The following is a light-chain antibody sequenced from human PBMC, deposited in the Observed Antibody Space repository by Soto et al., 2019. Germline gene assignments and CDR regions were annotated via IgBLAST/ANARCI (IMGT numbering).Light chain of an antibody. V-gene: IGLV2-18*02. CDR3: PSFTASPTCI. Sequence: QSVLTQPPSVSGSPGQSVTISCTGTSSDIGSYDRVSWYQQPPGTAPRLMIYEVSNRPSGVPDRFSGSKSGNTASLTISGLQPEDETDYYCPSFTASPTCIFGPGTKVTVL. CDR1: SSDIGSYDR. CDR2: EVS. J-gene: IGLJ1*01.